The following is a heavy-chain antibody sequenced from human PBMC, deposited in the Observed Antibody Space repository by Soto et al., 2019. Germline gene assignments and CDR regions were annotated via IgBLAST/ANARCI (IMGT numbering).Heavy chain of an antibody. CDR3: ARAMIAVAGTFLFDYYGMDV. D-gene: IGHD6-19*01. J-gene: IGHJ6*02. CDR1: GYTFTSYY. Sequence: ASVKVSCKASGYTFTSYYMHWVRQAPGQGLEWMGIINPSGGSTSYAQKFQGRVTMTRDTSTSTVYMELSSLRSEDTAVYYCARAMIAVAGTFLFDYYGMDVWGQGTTVTVSS. V-gene: IGHV1-46*01. CDR2: INPSGGST.